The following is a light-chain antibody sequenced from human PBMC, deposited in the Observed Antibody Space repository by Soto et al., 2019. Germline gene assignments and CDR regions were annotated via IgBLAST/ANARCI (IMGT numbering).Light chain of an antibody. J-gene: IGKJ1*01. CDR2: KAS. V-gene: IGKV1-5*03. CDR3: QQYNNS. Sequence: TQMTQSPSTLSASVGDRVTITCRASQSISTWLAWYQQKPGKAPKLLIYKASNLESGVPSRFSGSGSGTEFTLTISSLQPDDFATYYCQQYNNSFGQGTKVEVK. CDR1: QSISTW.